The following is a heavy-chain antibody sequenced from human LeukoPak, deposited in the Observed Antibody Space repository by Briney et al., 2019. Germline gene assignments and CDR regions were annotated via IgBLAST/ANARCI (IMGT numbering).Heavy chain of an antibody. CDR2: IYSDGNT. V-gene: IGHV3-53*01. CDR1: GFTVSSTY. CDR3: ARDSSNRDYYYYYMDV. J-gene: IGHJ6*03. D-gene: IGHD5-24*01. Sequence: GGSLRLSCAASGFTVSSTYMNWVRQAPGKGLEWVSVIYSDGNTYYADSVKGRFTISRDNSKNTLYLQMNSLRAEDTALYYCARDSSNRDYYYYYMDVWGKGTTVTVSS.